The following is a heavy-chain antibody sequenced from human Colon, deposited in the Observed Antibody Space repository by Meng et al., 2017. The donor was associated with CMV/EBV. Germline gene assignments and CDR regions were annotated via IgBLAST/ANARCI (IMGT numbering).Heavy chain of an antibody. CDR3: ARHYLGYCSGGSCYSDV. J-gene: IGHJ4*01. CDR2: IYFSGGT. V-gene: IGHV4-39*01. Sequence: GSLRLSCTVSAGSINTDKYYWAWIRQAPRKGLEWIGTIYFSGGTYYHPSLRSRVTISVDTSRNQFSLTLNSVTAADTAVYYCARHYLGYCSGGSCYSDVWGQGTLVTVSS. D-gene: IGHD2-15*01. CDR1: AGSINTDKYY.